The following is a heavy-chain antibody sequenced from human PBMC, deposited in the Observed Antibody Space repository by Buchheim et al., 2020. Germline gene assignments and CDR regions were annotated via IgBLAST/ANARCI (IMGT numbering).Heavy chain of an antibody. V-gene: IGHV3-48*03. CDR3: ARAELLWFGELPFDY. D-gene: IGHD3-10*01. CDR1: GFTFSSYE. Sequence: EVQLVESGGGLVQPGGSLRLSCAASGFTFSSYEMNWVRQAPGKGLEWVSYISSSGSTIYYADSVKGRFTISRDNAKNSLYLQMNSLRAKDTAVYYCARAELLWFGELPFDYWGQGTL. CDR2: ISSSGSTI. J-gene: IGHJ4*02.